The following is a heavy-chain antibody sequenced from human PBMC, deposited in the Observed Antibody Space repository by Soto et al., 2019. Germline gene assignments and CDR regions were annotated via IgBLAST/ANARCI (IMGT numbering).Heavy chain of an antibody. J-gene: IGHJ4*02. D-gene: IGHD2-15*01. Sequence: AGGSLRLSCAASGFSFSTYYMNWVRQAPGKGLEWVANIKQDGSEKYYVDSVKGRFTISRDNAKSSLYLQMDSLGAEDTAVYYCTTDAGGPDSWGQGTLVTVSS. CDR3: TTDAGGPDS. V-gene: IGHV3-7*05. CDR2: IKQDGSEK. CDR1: GFSFSTYY.